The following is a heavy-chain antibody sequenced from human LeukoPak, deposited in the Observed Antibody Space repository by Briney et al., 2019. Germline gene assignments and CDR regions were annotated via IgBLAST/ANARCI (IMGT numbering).Heavy chain of an antibody. J-gene: IGHJ3*02. CDR1: GFTFSSYA. Sequence: GGSLRLSCAASGFTFSSYAMNWVRQAPGKGLEWVSYISSSGTTIYYVDSVKGRFTISRDNAKNSLYLQMNSLRDEDTAVYYCARDRYYYDSSGDAFDIWGQGTMVTVSS. D-gene: IGHD3-22*01. CDR2: ISSSGTTI. CDR3: ARDRYYYDSSGDAFDI. V-gene: IGHV3-48*02.